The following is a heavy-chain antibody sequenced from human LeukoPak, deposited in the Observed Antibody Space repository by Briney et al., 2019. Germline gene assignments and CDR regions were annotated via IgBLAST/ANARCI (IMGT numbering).Heavy chain of an antibody. CDR2: ISAYNGNT. CDR1: GYTFTIYG. D-gene: IGHD3-10*01. J-gene: IGHJ4*02. CDR3: ARGPYVLLWFGEFPSFDY. V-gene: IGHV1-18*01. Sequence: ASVKVSCXASGYTFTIYGISWVRQARGQGLEWMGWISAYNGNTDYAQKLQGRVTMTTDTSTSTAYMELRSLRSDDTAVYYCARGPYVLLWFGEFPSFDYWGQGTLVAVSS.